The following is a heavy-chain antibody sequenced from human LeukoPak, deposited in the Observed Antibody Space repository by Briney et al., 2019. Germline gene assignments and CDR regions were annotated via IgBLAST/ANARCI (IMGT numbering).Heavy chain of an antibody. CDR1: GYYFASYW. CDR2: INPGDSDT. D-gene: IGHD2-2*01. CDR3: ARHPDCTRTSCYVDYYGMDV. J-gene: IGHJ6*02. V-gene: IGHV5-51*01. Sequence: GESLKISCKGSGYYFASYWIAWVRQMPGKGLEWMGIINPGDSDTRYSPSFQGQVTISADKSISTAYLQWSSLKASDTAMYYCARHPDCTRTSCYVDYYGMDVWGQGTTVTVSS.